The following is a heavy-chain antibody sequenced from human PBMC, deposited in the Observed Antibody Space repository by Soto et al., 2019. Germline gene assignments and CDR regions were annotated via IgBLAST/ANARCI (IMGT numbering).Heavy chain of an antibody. Sequence: PGGSLRLSCAASGFTFSSYSMNWVRQAPGKGLEWISYISSSSSSIYYADSVQGRFTISRDNAKNSLYLQMNSLRAEDTAEYYCATRVVPATDPRENYFDYWGQGTPVTGSS. V-gene: IGHV3-48*01. CDR2: ISSSSSSI. J-gene: IGHJ4*02. D-gene: IGHD2-2*01. CDR3: ATRVVPATDPRENYFDY. CDR1: GFTFSSYS.